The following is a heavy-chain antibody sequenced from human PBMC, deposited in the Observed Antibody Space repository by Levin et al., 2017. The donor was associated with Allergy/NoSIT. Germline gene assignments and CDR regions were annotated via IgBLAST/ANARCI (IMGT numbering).Heavy chain of an antibody. D-gene: IGHD5-12*01. CDR1: GFTFSSYG. V-gene: IGHV3-33*01. CDR3: ARVLRFYYYYYMDV. CDR2: IWDDGYKK. J-gene: IGHJ6*03. Sequence: GGSLRLSCAASGFTFSSYGMHWVRQAPGKGLEWVAFIWDDGYKKYYADSVKGRFTISRDNSKNTLYLQMNSLRAEDTAVYYCARVLRFYYYYYMDVWGKGTTVTVSS.